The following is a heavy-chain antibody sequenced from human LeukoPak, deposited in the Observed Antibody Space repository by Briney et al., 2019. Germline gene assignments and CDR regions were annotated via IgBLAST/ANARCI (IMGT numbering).Heavy chain of an antibody. Sequence: SETLSLTCTVSGGSISSGGYYWSWIRQPPGKGLEWIGYIYYSGSTNYNPSLKSRVTISVDTSKNQFSLKLSSVTAADTAVYYCARYYYGSGSYYNEAWFDPWGQGTLVTVSS. CDR2: IYYSGST. D-gene: IGHD3-10*01. CDR3: ARYYYGSGSYYNEAWFDP. V-gene: IGHV4-61*08. J-gene: IGHJ5*02. CDR1: GGSISSGGYY.